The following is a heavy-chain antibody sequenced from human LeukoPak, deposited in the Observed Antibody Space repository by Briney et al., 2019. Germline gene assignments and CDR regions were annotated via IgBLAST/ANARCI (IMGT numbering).Heavy chain of an antibody. CDR3: ARDAKYYYGSRTFFFFEY. D-gene: IGHD3-10*01. J-gene: IGHJ4*02. V-gene: IGHV4-4*07. CDR1: GASIRSYY. Sequence: SETLSLTCTVSGASIRSYYWSWIRQPAGKGLEWIGHIDTSGTTNYNPSLKSRVTMSTDTSKNQFSLKLSSVTAADTAIYYCARDAKYYYGSRTFFFFEYWGQGTLLTVSS. CDR2: IDTSGTT.